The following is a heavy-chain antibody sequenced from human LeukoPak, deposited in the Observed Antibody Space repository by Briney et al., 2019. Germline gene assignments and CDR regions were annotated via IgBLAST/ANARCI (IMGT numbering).Heavy chain of an antibody. Sequence: SVKVSCKASVLTFTASAMQWVRQARGQRLEWIGWIVVGSDISIYAQKFQERVTITRDVSTSTVYMEMSSLNSDDTAVYYCAADRFQLDPFYFNSWGQGTLVTVSS. D-gene: IGHD1-1*01. V-gene: IGHV1-58*02. CDR1: VLTFTASA. J-gene: IGHJ4*02. CDR3: AADRFQLDPFYFNS. CDR2: IVVGSDIS.